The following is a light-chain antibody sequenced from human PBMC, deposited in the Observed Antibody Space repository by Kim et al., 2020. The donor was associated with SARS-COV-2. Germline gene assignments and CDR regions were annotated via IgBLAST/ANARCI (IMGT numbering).Light chain of an antibody. Sequence: DIQMTQSTSSLSASVGDRVTITCRGSQSINSYLHWYQQKPGKAHKLLIYAASSLEGGVPSRFSGSGSGKDFTLTISSLQAGDFATYFLQQSYNTPQTFGQGTKVDIQ. CDR2: AAS. CDR3: QQSYNTPQT. V-gene: IGKV1-39*01. J-gene: IGKJ1*01. CDR1: QSINSY.